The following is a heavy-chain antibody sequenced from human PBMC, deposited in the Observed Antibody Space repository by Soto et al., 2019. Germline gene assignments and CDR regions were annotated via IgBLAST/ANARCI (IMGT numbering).Heavy chain of an antibody. CDR1: GFTFSSHW. CDR3: VRGHVRGNDRHFDY. CDR2: IIGDGNEI. V-gene: IGHV3-74*01. D-gene: IGHD3-16*02. J-gene: IGHJ4*02. Sequence: VQLAESGGGLVQPGGSLRLSCAASGFTFSSHWMHWVRQAPGKGLVWVSRIIGDGNEITYADSVKGRFTISRDNAKNTVILQMNSLRAEDTAVYYCVRGHVRGNDRHFDYWGQGTLVTVSS.